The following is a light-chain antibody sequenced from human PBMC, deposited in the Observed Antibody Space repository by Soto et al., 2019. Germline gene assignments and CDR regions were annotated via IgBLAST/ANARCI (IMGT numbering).Light chain of an antibody. CDR1: QSISTY. CDR3: QQSYSTPIT. CDR2: ATS. J-gene: IGKJ5*01. V-gene: IGKV1-39*01. Sequence: DIQMTQSPSSLSASVGDRVTANCRASQSISTYLNWYQQKPGTAPKLLIHATSSLQSGVPSRFSGSGSGTDFTFTISSLQSEDFATYYCQQSYSTPITFGQGTRLEIK.